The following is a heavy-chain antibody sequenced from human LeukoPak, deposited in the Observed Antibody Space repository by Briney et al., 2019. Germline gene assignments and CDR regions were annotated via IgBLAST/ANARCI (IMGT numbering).Heavy chain of an antibody. CDR2: INSDGSST. J-gene: IGHJ4*02. CDR3: ARASGNWNYHY. CDR1: GFTFSSYW. V-gene: IGHV3-74*01. D-gene: IGHD1-7*01. Sequence: GGSLRLSCAASGFTFSSYWMHWVRQAPGKGLVWVSRINSDGSSTSYADSVKGRFTISRDNAKNTLYLQMNSLRAEDTAVYYCARASGNWNYHYWGQGTLVTVSS.